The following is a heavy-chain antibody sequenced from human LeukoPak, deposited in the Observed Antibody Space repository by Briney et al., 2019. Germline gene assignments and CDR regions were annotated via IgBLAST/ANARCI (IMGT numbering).Heavy chain of an antibody. CDR2: ISYDGSNR. CDR1: GFTFSNYG. CDR3: ARKSASGNYPLDY. V-gene: IGHV3-30*03. J-gene: IGHJ4*02. D-gene: IGHD3-10*01. Sequence: GGSLRLSCAASGFTFSNYGMHWVRQAPGKGLEWVAVISYDGSNRYYADSVKGRFTISRDNAKNTVFLQMSSLRAEDTALYYCARKSASGNYPLDYWGQGTLVTVSS.